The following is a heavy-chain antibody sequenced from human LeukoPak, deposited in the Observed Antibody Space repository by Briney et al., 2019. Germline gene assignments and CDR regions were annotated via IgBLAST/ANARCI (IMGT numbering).Heavy chain of an antibody. CDR2: IYHSGST. CDR1: GFSISSDYY. Sequence: SETLSLTCTVSGFSISSDYYWGWIRQPPGKGLEWVGSIYHSGSTYYNPSLKSRVTISADTSKNQFSLKPSSVTAADTAVYYCARDEAKYYFDYWGQGTLVTVSS. J-gene: IGHJ4*02. V-gene: IGHV4-38-2*02. CDR3: ARDEAKYYFDY.